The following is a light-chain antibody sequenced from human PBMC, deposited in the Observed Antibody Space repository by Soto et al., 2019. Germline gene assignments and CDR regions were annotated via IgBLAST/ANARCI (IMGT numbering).Light chain of an antibody. V-gene: IGKV3-20*01. Sequence: EIVLTQSPGTLSLSPGERATLSCRASQSVSSSYLAWYQQKPGQAPRPLIYGASSRAIIIPDRFSGSGSGTDFTLPISRFEPEDFAVYYCQPYASSPWTFGQGANGEIK. CDR2: GAS. J-gene: IGKJ1*01. CDR3: QPYASSPWT. CDR1: QSVSSSY.